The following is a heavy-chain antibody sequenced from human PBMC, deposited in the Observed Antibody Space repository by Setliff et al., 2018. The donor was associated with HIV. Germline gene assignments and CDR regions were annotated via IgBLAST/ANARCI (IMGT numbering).Heavy chain of an antibody. CDR1: GISISTSNYY. CDR2: VYYSGTA. Sequence: SETLSLTCNVSGISISTSNYYWAWIRQPPGKGLEWIGNVYYSGTAHYNPSLKSRVTISVDTSKNQFSLKLSSVTAADTAIYYCARGTPDHEVWYFDLWGRGTLVTVSS. V-gene: IGHV4-39*07. J-gene: IGHJ2*01. CDR3: ARGTPDHEVWYFDL.